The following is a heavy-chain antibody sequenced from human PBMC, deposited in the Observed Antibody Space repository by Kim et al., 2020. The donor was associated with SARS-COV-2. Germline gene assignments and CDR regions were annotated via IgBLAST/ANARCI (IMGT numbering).Heavy chain of an antibody. Sequence: SETLSLTCAVYGGSFSGYYWSWIRQPPGKGLEWIGEINHSGSTNYNPSLKSRVTISVDTSKNQFSLKLSSVTAADTAVYYCARARDSSSWYIAFDIWGQGTMVTVSS. D-gene: IGHD6-13*01. CDR1: GGSFSGYY. CDR2: INHSGST. V-gene: IGHV4-34*01. CDR3: ARARDSSSWYIAFDI. J-gene: IGHJ3*02.